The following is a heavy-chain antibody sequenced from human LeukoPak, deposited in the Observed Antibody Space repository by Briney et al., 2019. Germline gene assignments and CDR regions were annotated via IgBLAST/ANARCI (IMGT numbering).Heavy chain of an antibody. CDR1: GHTFTGYY. D-gene: IGHD6-19*01. CDR3: ARGDAVGGFDY. J-gene: IGHJ4*02. V-gene: IGHV1-2*02. CDR2: INPHSGGT. Sequence: ASVKVSCKASGHTFTGYYMHWVRQAPGQGLEWMGWINPHSGGTNYAQKFQGRVTMTRDTSISTAYMELSRLRSDDTAVYYCARGDAVGGFDYWGQGTLVTVSS.